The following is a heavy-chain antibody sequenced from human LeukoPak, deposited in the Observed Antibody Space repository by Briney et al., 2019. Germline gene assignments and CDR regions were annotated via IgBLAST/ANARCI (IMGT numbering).Heavy chain of an antibody. Sequence: GGSLRPSCAASGFTFSSYSMNWVRQAPGKGLERVSSISSSSSYIYYADSVKGRFTISRDNAKNSLYLQMNSLRAEDTAVYYCARVVLRFLEWSSYAFDIWGQGTMVTVSS. V-gene: IGHV3-21*01. CDR2: ISSSSSYI. D-gene: IGHD3-3*01. CDR3: ARVVLRFLEWSSYAFDI. CDR1: GFTFSSYS. J-gene: IGHJ3*02.